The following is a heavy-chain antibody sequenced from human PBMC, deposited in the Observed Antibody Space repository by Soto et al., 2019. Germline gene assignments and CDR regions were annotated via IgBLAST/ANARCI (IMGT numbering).Heavy chain of an antibody. CDR1: GFTFNSYG. V-gene: IGHV3-23*01. J-gene: IGHJ6*02. Sequence: GGSLRLSCAASGFTFNSYGIHWVRQAPGKGLEWVSAIGGSSGITYYADSVKGRFTISRDNSKNMLYVQMNSLRAEDTAVYYCAKTAYCGGDCSNHHYYYGVDVWGQGTTVTVSS. CDR2: IGGSSGIT. CDR3: AKTAYCGGDCSNHHYYYGVDV. D-gene: IGHD2-21*02.